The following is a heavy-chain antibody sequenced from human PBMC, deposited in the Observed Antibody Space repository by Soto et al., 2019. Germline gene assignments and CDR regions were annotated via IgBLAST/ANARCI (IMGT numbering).Heavy chain of an antibody. CDR1: GGSISSSNW. CDR2: IYHIGST. V-gene: IGHV4-4*02. CDR3: ARTYSSSWYSWFDP. D-gene: IGHD6-13*01. J-gene: IGHJ5*02. Sequence: SETLSLTCAVSGGSISSSNWWSWVRQPPGKGLEWIGEIYHIGSTNYNPSLKSRVTISVDKSKNQFSLKLSSVTAADTAVYYCARTYSSSWYSWFDPWGQGTLVTVSS.